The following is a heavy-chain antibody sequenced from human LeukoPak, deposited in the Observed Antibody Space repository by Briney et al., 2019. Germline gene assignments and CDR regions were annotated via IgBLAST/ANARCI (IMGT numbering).Heavy chain of an antibody. CDR1: GFTFSIYW. Sequence: GGSLILSCAASGFTFSIYWMSGVRQAPGKGLEWVANIKEDGSEKYYVDSVKGRFTISRDNARNSLYLQMNSLRAEDTAVYYCASGRQLRYWGQGTLVTVSS. J-gene: IGHJ4*02. D-gene: IGHD2-2*01. V-gene: IGHV3-7*01. CDR3: ASGRQLRY. CDR2: IKEDGSEK.